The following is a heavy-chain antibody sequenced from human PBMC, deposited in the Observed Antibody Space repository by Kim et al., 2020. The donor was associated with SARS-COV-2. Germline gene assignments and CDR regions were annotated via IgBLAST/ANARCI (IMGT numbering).Heavy chain of an antibody. V-gene: IGHV1-3*01. D-gene: IGHD5-12*01. CDR2: INAANGNT. J-gene: IGHJ4*02. CDR1: GFTFTSYS. CDR3: ARGPQSAYSGYDY. Sequence: ASVKVSCKASGFTFTSYSIHWVRQAPGQGLEWMGWINAANGNTQYSEKFQGRVSITRDTSATTAYLELSRLTSADTALYFCARGPQSAYSGYDYWGQGTLVTGSS.